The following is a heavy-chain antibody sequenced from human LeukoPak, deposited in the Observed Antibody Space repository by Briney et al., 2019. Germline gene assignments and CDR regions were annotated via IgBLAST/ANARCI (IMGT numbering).Heavy chain of an antibody. CDR2: TYYRSKWYN. CDR3: ARGSRDPSILPDY. J-gene: IGHJ4*02. CDR1: GDCVSSNSAA. D-gene: IGHD2-15*01. V-gene: IGHV6-1*01. Sequence: SQTLSLTCAISGDCVSSNSAAWNWIRQSPSRGLEWLGRTYYRSKWYNYYAVSVKSRITINPDTSKNPFSLQLNSVTPEDTAVYYCARGSRDPSILPDYWGQGTLVTVSA.